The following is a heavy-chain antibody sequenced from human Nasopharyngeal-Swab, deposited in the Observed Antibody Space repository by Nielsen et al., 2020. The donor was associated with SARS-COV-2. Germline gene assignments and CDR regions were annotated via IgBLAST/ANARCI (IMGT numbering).Heavy chain of an antibody. CDR1: GFTFSDYY. V-gene: IGHV3-11*01. CDR3: AKDIQVGAAYDAFDI. J-gene: IGHJ3*02. D-gene: IGHD1-26*01. Sequence: GESLKISCAASGFTFSDYYMSWIRQAPGKGLEWVSYISSSGSTIYYADSVKGRFTISRDNAKNSLYLQMNSLRAEDTAVYYCAKDIQVGAAYDAFDIWGQGTMVTVSS. CDR2: ISSSGSTI.